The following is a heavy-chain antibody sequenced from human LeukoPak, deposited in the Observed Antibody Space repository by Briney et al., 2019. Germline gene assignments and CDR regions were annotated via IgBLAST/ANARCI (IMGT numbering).Heavy chain of an antibody. Sequence: PGGSLRLSCAASGFTFDDYVMHWVRQAPGKGLEWVSAISGSGGVTYYADSVKGRFTITRDNSKNTLYLQGNSLRAADTAVYYCAKVQEMGTILPPFHYWGQGTLVTVSS. CDR1: GFTFDDYV. V-gene: IGHV3-23*01. CDR3: AKVQEMGTILPPFHY. J-gene: IGHJ4*02. D-gene: IGHD5-24*01. CDR2: ISGSGGVT.